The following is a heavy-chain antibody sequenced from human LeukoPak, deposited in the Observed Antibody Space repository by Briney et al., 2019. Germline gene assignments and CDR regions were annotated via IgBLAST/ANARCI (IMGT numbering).Heavy chain of an antibody. D-gene: IGHD2-15*01. CDR2: IYYSGST. Sequence: SETLSLTCTVSGGSISSGGYYWSWIRQHPGKGLEWIGYIYYSGSTYYNPSLKSRVTISVDTSKNQFSLKLSSVTAADTAVYYCARGGFRPILIDYWGQGTLVTVSS. CDR1: GGSISSGGYY. CDR3: ARGGFRPILIDY. J-gene: IGHJ4*02. V-gene: IGHV4-31*03.